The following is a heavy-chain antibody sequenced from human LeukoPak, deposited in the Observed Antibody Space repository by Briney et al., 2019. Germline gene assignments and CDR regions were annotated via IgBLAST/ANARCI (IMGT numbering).Heavy chain of an antibody. D-gene: IGHD6-6*01. CDR1: GVSISNYY. CDR3: ARGGASSKLFDA. J-gene: IGHJ5*02. V-gene: IGHV4-59*01. Sequence: SETLSLTCSVSGVSISNYYWSWIRQPPGKGLEWIAFIYYDGTTNYNPSLKSRATISVDMSKNQYSPNLISVTPADTAVYYCARGGASSKLFDAWGQGILVTVSS. CDR2: IYYDGTT.